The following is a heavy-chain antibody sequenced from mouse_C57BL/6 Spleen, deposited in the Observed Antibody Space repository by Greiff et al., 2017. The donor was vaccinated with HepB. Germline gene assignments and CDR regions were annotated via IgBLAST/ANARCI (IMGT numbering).Heavy chain of an antibody. J-gene: IGHJ1*03. CDR2: IDPENGDT. CDR1: GFNIKDDY. V-gene: IGHV14-4*01. D-gene: IGHD1-1*01. Sequence: EVQLQQSGAELVRPGASVKLSCTASGFNIKDDYMHWVKQRPEQGLEWIGWIDPENGDTEYASKFQGKATITADTSSNTAYLQLSSLTSEDTAVYYCTTRITTVVPNVWGTGTTVTVSS. CDR3: TTRITTVVPNV.